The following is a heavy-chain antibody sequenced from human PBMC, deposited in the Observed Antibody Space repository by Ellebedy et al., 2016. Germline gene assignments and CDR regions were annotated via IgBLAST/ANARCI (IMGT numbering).Heavy chain of an antibody. CDR2: IYHSGST. J-gene: IGHJ5*02. CDR1: GGSISSSNW. Sequence: SETLSLTCAVSGGSISSSNWWSWVRQPPGKGLEWIGEIYHSGSTNYNPSLKSRVTISVDKSKNQFSLKLSSVTAADTAVYYCARVVENRVGATRWFDPWGQGTLVTVSS. CDR3: ARVVENRVGATRWFDP. D-gene: IGHD1-26*01. V-gene: IGHV4-4*02.